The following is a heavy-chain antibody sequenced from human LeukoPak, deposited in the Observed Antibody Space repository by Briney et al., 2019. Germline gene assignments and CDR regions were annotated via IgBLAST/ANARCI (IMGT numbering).Heavy chain of an antibody. D-gene: IGHD3-16*01. Sequence: ASVKVSCKASGYTFTSYAMHWVRQAPGQRREWMGWINAGNGNTEYSQEFQGRVTITRDTSASTAYMELSSLSSEDMAVYYCARDNDSRDPPHFDYWGQGTLVTVSS. CDR3: ARDNDSRDPPHFDY. CDR2: INAGNGNT. V-gene: IGHV1-3*03. J-gene: IGHJ4*02. CDR1: GYTFTSYA.